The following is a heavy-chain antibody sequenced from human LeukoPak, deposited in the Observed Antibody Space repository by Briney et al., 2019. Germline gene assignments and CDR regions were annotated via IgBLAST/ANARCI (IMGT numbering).Heavy chain of an antibody. V-gene: IGHV1-18*01. CDR2: ISAYNGNT. J-gene: IGHJ4*02. Sequence: ISAYNGNTNYAQKLQGRVTMTTDTSTSTAYMELRSLRSDDTAVYYCARDKYSSSSGPFDYWGQGTLVSVSS. CDR3: ARDKYSSSSGPFDY. D-gene: IGHD6-6*01.